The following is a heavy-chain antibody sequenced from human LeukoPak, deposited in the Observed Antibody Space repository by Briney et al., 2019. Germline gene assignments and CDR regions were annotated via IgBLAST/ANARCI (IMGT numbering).Heavy chain of an antibody. V-gene: IGHV3-11*04. CDR2: ISISGSTM. CDR1: GFTFSDYY. Sequence: GGSLGLSCAASGFTFSDYYMNWIRQAPGKGLEWVSYISISGSTMYYADSVKGRFTISRDNAKTSVFLQMNSLRGEDTAVYYCARGGRIAVAGSYYFDYWGQGTLVTVSS. CDR3: ARGGRIAVAGSYYFDY. D-gene: IGHD6-19*01. J-gene: IGHJ4*02.